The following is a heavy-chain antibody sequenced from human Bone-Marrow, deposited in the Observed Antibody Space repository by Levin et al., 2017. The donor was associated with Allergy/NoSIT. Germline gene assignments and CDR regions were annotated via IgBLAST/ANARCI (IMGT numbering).Heavy chain of an antibody. CDR2: IHPSGGAT. V-gene: IGHV1-46*01. D-gene: IGHD2-21*01. CDR3: TRENRRPVGDTGWFDA. J-gene: IGHJ5*02. CDR1: GYVFATHY. Sequence: ASVKVSCKTSGYVFATHYMHWVRQAPRQGLEWMGLIHPSGGATTYAQNFQGRVTVTRHAPTATVYLELTNLTSKDTGIYYCTRENRRPVGDTGWFDAWGQGTPVTVSS.